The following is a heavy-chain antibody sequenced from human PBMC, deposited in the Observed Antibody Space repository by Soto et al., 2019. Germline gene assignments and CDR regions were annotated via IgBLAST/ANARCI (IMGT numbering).Heavy chain of an antibody. CDR1: GYTFTSYY. J-gene: IGHJ6*02. CDR2: INPSGGST. V-gene: IGHV1-46*01. CDR3: ARDGQRDKILGPQDV. Sequence: ASVKVSCKASGYTFTSYYMHWVRQAPGQGLEWMGIINPSGGSTSCAQKFQGRVTMTRDTSTSTVYMELSSLRSEDTAVYYCARDGQRDKILGPQDVWGQGTTVTVSS. D-gene: IGHD6-25*01.